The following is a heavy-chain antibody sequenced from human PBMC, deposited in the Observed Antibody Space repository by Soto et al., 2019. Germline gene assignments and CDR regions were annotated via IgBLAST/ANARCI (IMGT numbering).Heavy chain of an antibody. Sequence: PGGSLRLSCAAAGFTFGNYGFNWVRQAPGKGLEWVSYISSSSTTIYYADSVKGRFTISRDNAKNSLYLQMNSLRPEDTAVYYCARISGGPHDYWGQGPLVTVSS. CDR3: ARISGGPHDY. CDR2: ISSSSTTI. V-gene: IGHV3-48*01. D-gene: IGHD2-15*01. CDR1: GFTFGNYG. J-gene: IGHJ4*02.